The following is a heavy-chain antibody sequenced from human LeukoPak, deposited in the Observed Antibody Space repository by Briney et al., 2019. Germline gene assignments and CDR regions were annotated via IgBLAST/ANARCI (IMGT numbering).Heavy chain of an antibody. Sequence: GGSLRLSCAASGFTFDAYAMNWVRQAPEKGPEWLSYITSSSSTIYYADSVKGRFTASRDNAKNSLYLQMNSLRAEDTAVYYCAREGIIWGTYRYFDYWGQGTLVTVSS. D-gene: IGHD3-16*02. CDR2: ITSSSSTI. J-gene: IGHJ4*02. CDR3: AREGIIWGTYRYFDY. CDR1: GFTFDAYA. V-gene: IGHV3-48*01.